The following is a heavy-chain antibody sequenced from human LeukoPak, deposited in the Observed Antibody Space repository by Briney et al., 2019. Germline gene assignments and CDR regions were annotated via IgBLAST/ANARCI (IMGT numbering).Heavy chain of an antibody. CDR3: ATQRLAAVAGIGGVCY. J-gene: IGHJ4*02. CDR2: FDPEDGET. Sequence: ASVKVSCKVSGYTLTELSMHWVRQAPGKGLEWMGGFDPEDGETVYAQKFQGRVTMTEDTSTDTAYMELSSLRSEDTAVYYCATQRLAAVAGIGGVCYWGQGTLVTVSS. CDR1: GYTLTELS. V-gene: IGHV1-24*01. D-gene: IGHD6-19*01.